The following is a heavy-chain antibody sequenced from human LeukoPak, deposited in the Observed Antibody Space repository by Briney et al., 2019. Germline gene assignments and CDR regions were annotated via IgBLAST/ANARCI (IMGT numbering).Heavy chain of an antibody. CDR2: VYTSGAT. Sequence: PSQTLSLTCTVSGDSITTGNYYWSWVRQPAGKGLEWIGRVYTSGATNSNPSLKNRVSISIDPSKNQFSLDLDSVTAADTAVYYCARGNGGDYWGQGTLVTVSS. J-gene: IGHJ4*02. V-gene: IGHV4-61*02. D-gene: IGHD1-1*01. CDR1: GDSITTGNYY. CDR3: ARGNGGDY.